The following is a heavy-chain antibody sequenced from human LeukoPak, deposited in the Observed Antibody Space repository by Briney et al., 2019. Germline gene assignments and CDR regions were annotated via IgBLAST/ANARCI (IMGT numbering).Heavy chain of an antibody. CDR2: ISGSVGST. Sequence: GGSLRLSCAASGFTFSSYAMSWVRQAPGKGLEWVSAISGSVGSTYYADSVKGRFTISRDNSKNTLYLQMNSLRAEDTAVYYCAKVCSSGCHGEFDYWGQGTLVTVSS. CDR1: GFTFSSYA. CDR3: AKVCSSGCHGEFDY. J-gene: IGHJ4*02. D-gene: IGHD6-19*01. V-gene: IGHV3-23*01.